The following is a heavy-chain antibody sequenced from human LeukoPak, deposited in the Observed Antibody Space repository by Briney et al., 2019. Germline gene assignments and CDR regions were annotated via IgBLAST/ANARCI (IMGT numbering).Heavy chain of an antibody. Sequence: SVKVSFKASGGTFSSYAISWVRQAPGQGLEWMGRIIPIFGIANYAQKFQGRVTITADKSTSTAYMELSSLRSEDTAVYYCARLRSAAAADFDYWGQGTLVTVSS. V-gene: IGHV1-69*04. J-gene: IGHJ4*02. CDR3: ARLRSAAAADFDY. CDR2: IIPIFGIA. CDR1: GGTFSSYA. D-gene: IGHD6-13*01.